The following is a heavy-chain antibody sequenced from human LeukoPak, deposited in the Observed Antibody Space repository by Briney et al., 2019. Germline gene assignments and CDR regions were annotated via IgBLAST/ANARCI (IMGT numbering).Heavy chain of an antibody. V-gene: IGHV1-18*01. CDR1: GYTFTSYG. CDR2: ISAYNGNT. J-gene: IGHJ6*03. Sequence: GASVKVSCKASGYTFTSYGISWVRQAPGQGLEWMGWISAYNGNTNYAQKLQGRVTMTTDTSTSTAYMELRSLRSDDTAVYYCARGVLLWFSYYYYYYMDVWGKGTTVTISS. D-gene: IGHD3-10*01. CDR3: ARGVLLWFSYYYYYYMDV.